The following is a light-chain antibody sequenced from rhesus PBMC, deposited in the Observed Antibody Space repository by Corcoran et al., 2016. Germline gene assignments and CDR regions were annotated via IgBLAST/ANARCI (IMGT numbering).Light chain of an antibody. CDR1: QSISSW. V-gene: IGKV1-22*01. J-gene: IGKJ2*01. Sequence: DIQMTQSPSSLSASAGDIVTITCRASQSISSWVVWYQQKPGKDPNHLIYKESSLQSGVPSRFSGSGSGTDFTLTITSLQSEDFATYYSQRYSSAPYSFGQRTKVEIK. CDR2: KES. CDR3: QRYSSAPYS.